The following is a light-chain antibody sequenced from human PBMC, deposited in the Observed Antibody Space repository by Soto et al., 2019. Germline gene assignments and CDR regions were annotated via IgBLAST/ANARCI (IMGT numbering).Light chain of an antibody. J-gene: IGKJ2*01. CDR2: AAS. Sequence: DIQMTQSPSSLSASVGARVTITCRASQGIRNDLGWSQQKPGKAPKRLLYAASSLQSGVPSRFSGSGSWTEFTLTISSLQPEDFATDYGLRHNRYPHTFGQAAKLVIK. CDR3: LRHNRYPHT. V-gene: IGKV1-17*01. CDR1: QGIRND.